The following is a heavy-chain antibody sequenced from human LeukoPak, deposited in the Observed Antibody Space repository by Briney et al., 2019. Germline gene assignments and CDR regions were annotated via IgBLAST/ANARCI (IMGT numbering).Heavy chain of an antibody. CDR3: ARDRYYYDSSGYYWLFDY. Sequence: PSETLSLTCTVSGGSISSYYWSWIRQPAGKGLEWIGRIYTSGSTNYNPSLKSRVTMSVDTSKNQFSLKLSSVTAADTAVYYRARDRYYYDSSGYYWLFDYWGQGTLVIVSS. V-gene: IGHV4-4*07. CDR1: GGSISSYY. J-gene: IGHJ4*02. D-gene: IGHD3-22*01. CDR2: IYTSGST.